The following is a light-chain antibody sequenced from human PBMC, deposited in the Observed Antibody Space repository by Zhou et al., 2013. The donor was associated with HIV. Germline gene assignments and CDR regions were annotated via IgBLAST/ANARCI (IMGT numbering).Light chain of an antibody. CDR2: QGS. J-gene: IGKJ3*01. CDR3: MQGLQNPRT. CDR1: QSLLHSNGYDY. V-gene: IGKV2-28*01. Sequence: DIVMTQSPLSLPVIPGEPASISCRSSQSLLHSNGYDYLDWYLQRPGQSPKLLIYQGSNRASGVPDRFSGSGSGTYFTLKISRVEAEDVGIYYCMQGLQNPRTFGPGTRVDIK.